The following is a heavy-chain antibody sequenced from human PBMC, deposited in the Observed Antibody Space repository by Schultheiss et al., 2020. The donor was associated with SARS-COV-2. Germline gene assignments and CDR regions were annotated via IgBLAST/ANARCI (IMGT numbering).Heavy chain of an antibody. Sequence: GSLRLSCTVSGGSISSYYWSWIRQPAGKGLEWIGRIYTSGSTNYNPSLKSRVTISVDTSKNQFSLKLSSVTAADTAVYYCAASWEDAFDIWGQGTMVTVSS. CDR2: IYTSGST. CDR1: GGSISSYY. J-gene: IGHJ3*02. V-gene: IGHV4-4*07. CDR3: AASWEDAFDI. D-gene: IGHD1-26*01.